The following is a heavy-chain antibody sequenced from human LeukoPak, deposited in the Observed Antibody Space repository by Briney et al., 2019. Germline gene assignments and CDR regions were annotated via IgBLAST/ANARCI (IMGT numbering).Heavy chain of an antibody. CDR1: GGTFSSYA. J-gene: IGHJ5*02. Sequence: SVKVSCKASGGTFSSYAISWVRQAPGQGLEWMGRIIPILGIANYAQKFQGRVTITADKSTSTAYMELSSLRSEDTAVYYCARGGTYDSSGYYEGNNWFDPWGQGTLVTVSS. CDR2: IIPILGIA. CDR3: ARGGTYDSSGYYEGNNWFDP. D-gene: IGHD3-22*01. V-gene: IGHV1-69*04.